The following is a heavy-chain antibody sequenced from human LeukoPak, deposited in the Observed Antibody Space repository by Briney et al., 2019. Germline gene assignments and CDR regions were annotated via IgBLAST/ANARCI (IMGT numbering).Heavy chain of an antibody. CDR2: INPSGGSI. CDR3: ARYPGNDYFFDY. D-gene: IGHD3-16*01. CDR1: GYTFISHY. V-gene: IGHV1-46*01. J-gene: IGHJ4*02. Sequence: ASVKVSCKASGYTFISHYMHWVRQAPGQGLEWMGTINPSGGSISYAQKFQGRVTMTRDTSTSTVYMELSGLRSDDTALYFCARYPGNDYFFDYWGQGTLVTVSS.